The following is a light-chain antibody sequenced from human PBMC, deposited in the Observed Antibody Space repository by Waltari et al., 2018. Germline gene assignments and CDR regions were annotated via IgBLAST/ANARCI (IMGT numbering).Light chain of an antibody. CDR1: NIGSKS. V-gene: IGLV3-21*02. CDR3: QVWDITSDHFV. J-gene: IGLJ1*01. Sequence: SYVLTQPPSVSVAPGQTARITCGGNNIGSKSVHWYQQKPGQAPVLVVYANSDRPSGIPERSSGSNSGNTATLTISRVEAGDEADYYCQVWDITSDHFVFGTGTKVTVL. CDR2: ANS.